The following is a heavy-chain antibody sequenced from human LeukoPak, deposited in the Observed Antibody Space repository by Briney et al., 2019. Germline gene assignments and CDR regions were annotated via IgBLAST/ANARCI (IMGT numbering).Heavy chain of an antibody. D-gene: IGHD3-16*01. V-gene: IGHV3-23*01. Sequence: GGSLRLSCAASGFTFSSYAMSWVRQAPGQGLEWVSAFSGSGGSTYYADSVKGRFTISRDNSKNTLYLQMNSLRAEDTAVYYCGVGGGSRGFDYWGQGTLVTVSS. CDR3: GVGGGSRGFDY. J-gene: IGHJ4*02. CDR1: GFTFSSYA. CDR2: FSGSGGST.